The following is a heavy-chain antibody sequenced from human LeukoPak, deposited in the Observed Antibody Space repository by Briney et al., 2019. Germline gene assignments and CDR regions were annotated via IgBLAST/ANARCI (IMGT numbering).Heavy chain of an antibody. V-gene: IGHV3-7*01. CDR2: IKQDGSAK. J-gene: IGHJ3*02. D-gene: IGHD5-12*01. CDR1: GFTFSKYW. Sequence: GGSLRLSCVASGFTFSKYWMTWVRQAPGKGLAWVANIKQDGSAKYYMDSVKGRFAISRDNAKNSLYLRMNSLGAEDTAVYYCARVNPLVAPGALDIWGQGTMVAVS. CDR3: ARVNPLVAPGALDI.